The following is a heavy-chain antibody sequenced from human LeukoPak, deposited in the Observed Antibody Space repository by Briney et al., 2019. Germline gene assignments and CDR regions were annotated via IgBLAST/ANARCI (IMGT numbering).Heavy chain of an antibody. D-gene: IGHD3-10*01. V-gene: IGHV4-34*01. Sequence: PSETLSLTCAVYGGSFSGYYWSWIRQPPGKGLEWIGEINHSGSTNYNPSLKSRVTISVDTSKNQFSLKLSSVTAADTAVYYWARGERLSRAGSGGRAYGMDVWGQGTTVTVSS. CDR2: INHSGST. CDR3: ARGERLSRAGSGGRAYGMDV. J-gene: IGHJ6*02. CDR1: GGSFSGYY.